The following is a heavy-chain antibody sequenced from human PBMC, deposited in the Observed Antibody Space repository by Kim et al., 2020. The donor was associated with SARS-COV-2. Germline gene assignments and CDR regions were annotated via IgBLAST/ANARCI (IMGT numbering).Heavy chain of an antibody. D-gene: IGHD4-4*01. J-gene: IGHJ6*02. Sequence: GGSLRLSCAASGFTFSDYYMSWIRQAPGKGLEWVSYISSSGSTIYYADSVKGRFTISRDNAKNSLYLQMNSLRAEDTAVYYCARSDSNWSYYYYGMDVWGQGTTVTVSS. CDR1: GFTFSDYY. CDR3: ARSDSNWSYYYYGMDV. CDR2: ISSSGSTI. V-gene: IGHV3-11*01.